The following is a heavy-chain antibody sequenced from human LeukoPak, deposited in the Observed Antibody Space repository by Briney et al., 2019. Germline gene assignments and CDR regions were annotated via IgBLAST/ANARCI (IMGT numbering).Heavy chain of an antibody. J-gene: IGHJ4*02. CDR3: ARDRPRGGYYGSGSYPALDY. CDR2: ISAYNGNT. D-gene: IGHD3-10*01. Sequence: ASVKVSCKASGYTFTSYDISWVRQAPGQGLEWMGWISAYNGNTNYAQKLQGRVTMTTDTSTSTAYMELRSLRSDDTAVYYCARDRPRGGYYGSGSYPALDYWGQGTLVTVSS. V-gene: IGHV1-18*01. CDR1: GYTFTSYD.